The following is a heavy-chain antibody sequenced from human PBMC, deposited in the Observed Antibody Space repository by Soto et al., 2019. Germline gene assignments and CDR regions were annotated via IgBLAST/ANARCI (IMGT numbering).Heavy chain of an antibody. CDR2: IIPIFGTA. J-gene: IGHJ4*02. Sequence: QVQLVQSGAEVKKPGSSVKVSCKASGGTFSSYAISWVRQAPGQGLEWMGGIIPIFGTANYAQKFQGRVTITADESTSTAYMELSSLRSEDTAVYYCARDIGSTVTTRGTWYFDYWGQGTLVTVSS. CDR3: ARDIGSTVTTRGTWYFDY. D-gene: IGHD4-17*01. V-gene: IGHV1-69*12. CDR1: GGTFSSYA.